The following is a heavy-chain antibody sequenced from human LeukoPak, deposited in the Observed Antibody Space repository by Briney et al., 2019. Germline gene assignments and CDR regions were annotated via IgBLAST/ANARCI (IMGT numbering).Heavy chain of an antibody. CDR1: GGSFSGYY. V-gene: IGHV4-34*01. D-gene: IGHD2-2*01. J-gene: IGHJ4*02. Sequence: PSETLSLTCAVYGGSFSGYYWSWIRQPPGKGLEWIGEINHSGSTNYNPSLKSRVTISVDTSKNQFSLKLSSVTAADTAVYYCARARSLGYCSSTSCPRVHFDYWGQGTLVTVPS. CDR3: ARARSLGYCSSTSCPRVHFDY. CDR2: INHSGST.